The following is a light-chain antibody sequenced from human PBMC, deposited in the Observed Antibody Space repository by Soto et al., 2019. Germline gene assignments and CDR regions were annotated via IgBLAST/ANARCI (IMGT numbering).Light chain of an antibody. V-gene: IGLV2-14*01. CDR3: SSSTSSTTLHV. J-gene: IGLJ1*01. CDR1: SSDVGAYNY. Sequence: QSVLTPPASVSGSPGQSLTISCTGTSSDVGAYNYVSWYQQHPGKAPKLMIYQVSNRPSEVSNRFSGSKSGNTASLTISGLQDEDEADYYCSSSTSSTTLHVFGKGTKVTVL. CDR2: QVS.